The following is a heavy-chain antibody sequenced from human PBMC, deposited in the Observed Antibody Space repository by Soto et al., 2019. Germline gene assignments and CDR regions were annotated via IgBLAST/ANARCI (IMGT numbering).Heavy chain of an antibody. D-gene: IGHD2-2*01. CDR1: GGSISSGGYY. V-gene: IGHV4-31*03. J-gene: IGHJ3*02. CDR3: AKRELYCSSTSCYPDAFDI. CDR2: IYYSGST. Sequence: SETLSLTCTVSGGSISSGGYYWSWIRQHPGKGLEWIGYIYYSGSTYYNPSLKSRVTISVDTSKNQLSLKLSSVTAADTAVYYCAKRELYCSSTSCYPDAFDIWGQGTMVTVSS.